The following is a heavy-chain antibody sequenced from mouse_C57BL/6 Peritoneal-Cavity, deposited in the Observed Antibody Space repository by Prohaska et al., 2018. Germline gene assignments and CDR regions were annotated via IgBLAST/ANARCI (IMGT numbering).Heavy chain of an antibody. CDR3: ARLLGDY. CDR1: GIDFSRYW. Sequence: EVKLLQSGGGLVQPGGSRKRSCAASGIDFSRYWLSWVRRAPGKGLEWIGEINPDSRKINYAPSLKDKFIISRDNAKNTLYLQMSKVRAEDTALYYCARLLGDYWGQGTSVTVSS. V-gene: IGHV4-1*01. J-gene: IGHJ4*01. CDR2: INPDSRKI.